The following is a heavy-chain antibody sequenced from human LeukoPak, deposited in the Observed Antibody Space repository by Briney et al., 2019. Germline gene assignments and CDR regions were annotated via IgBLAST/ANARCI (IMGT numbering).Heavy chain of an antibody. D-gene: IGHD5-18*01. CDR1: GFTFSSYA. CDR2: ISYDGSNK. J-gene: IGHJ4*02. Sequence: GGSLRLSCAASGFTFSSYAMHWVRQAPGKGLEWVAVISYDGSNKYYADSVKGRFTTSRDNSKNTLYLQMNSLRAEDTAVYYCARSGYSYGPQDYWGQGTLVTVSS. CDR3: ARSGYSYGPQDY. V-gene: IGHV3-30*04.